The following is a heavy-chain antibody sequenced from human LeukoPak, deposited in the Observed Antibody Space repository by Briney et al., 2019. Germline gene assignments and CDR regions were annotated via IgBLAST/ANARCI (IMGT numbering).Heavy chain of an antibody. Sequence: ASVKVSCKASGYTLTTYGISWVRQAPGQGLGWMGWISVYNGNTKYAPRFQGRVTLTRNTSVSTAFMELSSLRSEDTAVYYCEIYSGYDSFWGQGTLVTVSS. CDR3: EIYSGYDSF. V-gene: IGHV1-18*01. J-gene: IGHJ4*02. D-gene: IGHD5-12*01. CDR2: ISVYNGNT. CDR1: GYTLTTYG.